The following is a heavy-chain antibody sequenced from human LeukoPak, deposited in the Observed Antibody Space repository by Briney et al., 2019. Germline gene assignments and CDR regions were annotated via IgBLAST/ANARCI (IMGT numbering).Heavy chain of an antibody. CDR3: ARERGDSSGYYDPLDY. J-gene: IGHJ4*02. V-gene: IGHV3-74*01. Sequence: GGSLRLSCAASGFTFSSYWMHWVRQAPGKGLVWVSRINSDGSSTSYADSVKGRFTISRDNAKNTLCLQMNSLRAEDTAVYYCARERGDSSGYYDPLDYWGQGTLVTVSS. D-gene: IGHD3-22*01. CDR1: GFTFSSYW. CDR2: INSDGSST.